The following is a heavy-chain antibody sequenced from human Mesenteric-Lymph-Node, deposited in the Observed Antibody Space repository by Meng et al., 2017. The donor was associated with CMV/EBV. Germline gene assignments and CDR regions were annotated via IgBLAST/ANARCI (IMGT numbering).Heavy chain of an antibody. Sequence: SETLSLTCTVSGGSVSSSYYYWSWIRQPPGKGLDWIGYMYYSGSTNYNPSLKSRVTISVDTSKNQFSLKLSSVTAADTAMYYCARYCSSTSCYLSAFDIWGQGTMVTVSS. J-gene: IGHJ3*02. V-gene: IGHV4-61*01. CDR2: MYYSGST. CDR3: ARYCSSTSCYLSAFDI. CDR1: GGSVSSSYYY. D-gene: IGHD2-2*01.